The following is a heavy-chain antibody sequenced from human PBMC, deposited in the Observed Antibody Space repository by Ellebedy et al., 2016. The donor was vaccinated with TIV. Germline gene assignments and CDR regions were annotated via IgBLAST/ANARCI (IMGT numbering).Heavy chain of an antibody. Sequence: ASVKVSCXASGGTFSSYAISWVRQAPGQGLKWMGGIIPIFGTANYAQKFQGRVTITADESTSTAYMELSSLRSEDTAVYYCARGAAVATIRLYYYYGMDVWGQGTTVTVSS. D-gene: IGHD5-12*01. CDR3: ARGAAVATIRLYYYYGMDV. J-gene: IGHJ6*02. V-gene: IGHV1-69*13. CDR1: GGTFSSYA. CDR2: IIPIFGTA.